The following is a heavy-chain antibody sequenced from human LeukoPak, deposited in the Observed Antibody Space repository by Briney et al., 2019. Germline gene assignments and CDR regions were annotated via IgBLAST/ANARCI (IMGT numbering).Heavy chain of an antibody. CDR3: AHRDIAAAGTGEAFDI. J-gene: IGHJ3*02. Sequence: VSGPTLVKPTPTLTLTCTFSGFSLRTSGVGVGWIRQPPGKALEWLALIYWDDDKRYSPSLKSRLTITQDTSKNQVVLTMTNMDPVDTATYHCAHRDIAAAGTGEAFDIWGQGTMVTVSS. D-gene: IGHD6-13*01. V-gene: IGHV2-5*02. CDR1: GFSLRTSGVG. CDR2: IYWDDDK.